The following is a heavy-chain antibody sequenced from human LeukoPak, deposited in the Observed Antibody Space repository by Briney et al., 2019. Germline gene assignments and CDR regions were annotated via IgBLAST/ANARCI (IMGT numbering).Heavy chain of an antibody. CDR1: GFTVSSNY. V-gene: IGHV3-53*05. CDR3: AKRRDYYYDSSGPIRG. J-gene: IGHJ4*02. D-gene: IGHD3-22*01. CDR2: VYSDGRI. Sequence: GGSLRLSCAVSGFTVSSNYMSWVRQAPGKGLEWVSFVYSDGRIHYADSLQGRFTISRDNSKNTLYLQMNSLRAEDTAVYYCAKRRDYYYDSSGPIRGWGQGTLVTVSS.